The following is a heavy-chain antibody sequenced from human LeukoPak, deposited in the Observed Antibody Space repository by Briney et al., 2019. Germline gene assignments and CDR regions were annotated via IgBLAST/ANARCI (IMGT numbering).Heavy chain of an antibody. V-gene: IGHV3-23*01. CDR2: ILGSGGST. CDR1: GFIFDTYA. CDR3: AKDSAYCSGGSCYSGDYYYYMDV. Sequence: GGSLRLSCAASGFIFDTYAMTWVRQAPGKGLEWVSGILGSGGSTYYADSVKGRFTISRDNSKNTLYLQMNSLRAEDTAVYYCAKDSAYCSGGSCYSGDYYYYMDVWGKGTTVTVSS. J-gene: IGHJ6*03. D-gene: IGHD2-15*01.